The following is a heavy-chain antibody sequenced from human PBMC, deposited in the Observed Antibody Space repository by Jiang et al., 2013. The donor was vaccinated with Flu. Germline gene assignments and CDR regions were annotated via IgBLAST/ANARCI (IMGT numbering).Heavy chain of an antibody. V-gene: IGHV3-21*01. CDR1: S. J-gene: IGHJ4*02. CDR3: ARGLYCSSTSCYFSDY. Sequence: SMNWVRQAPGKGLEWVSSISSSSSYIYYADSVKGRFTISRDNAKNSLYLQMNSLRAEDTAVYYCARGLYCSSTSCYFSDYWGQGTLVTVSS. D-gene: IGHD2-2*01. CDR2: ISSSSSYI.